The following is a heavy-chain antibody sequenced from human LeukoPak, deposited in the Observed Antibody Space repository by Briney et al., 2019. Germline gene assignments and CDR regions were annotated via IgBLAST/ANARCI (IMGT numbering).Heavy chain of an antibody. CDR3: ARDFSGYCSGGTCYFGY. CDR1: GCTVSSNY. CDR2: LYSGGSA. J-gene: IGHJ4*02. Sequence: PGGSLRLSCTASGCTVSSNYMSWVRQAPGKGLEWVSTLYSGGSAYYADSVKGRFIVSRDDSKNTLFLQMNSLRDEDTAVYYCARDFSGYCSGGTCYFGYWGQGTLVTVSS. V-gene: IGHV3-66*01. D-gene: IGHD2-15*01.